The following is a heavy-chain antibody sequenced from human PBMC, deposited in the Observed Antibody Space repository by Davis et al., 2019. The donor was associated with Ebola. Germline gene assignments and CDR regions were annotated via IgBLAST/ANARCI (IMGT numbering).Heavy chain of an antibody. CDR3: AKVNEGRWSRLPFDC. V-gene: IGHV3-23*01. CDR1: GFTFSTYA. Sequence: PGGSLRLSCAASGFTFSTYAMNWVRQAPGRGLEWVAGLSGSGDSTYYADSVKGRFSISRDNSRNTVSLQMSSLRADDTAVYYCAKVNEGRWSRLPFDCWGQGTLVTVSS. D-gene: IGHD1-1*01. J-gene: IGHJ4*02. CDR2: LSGSGDST.